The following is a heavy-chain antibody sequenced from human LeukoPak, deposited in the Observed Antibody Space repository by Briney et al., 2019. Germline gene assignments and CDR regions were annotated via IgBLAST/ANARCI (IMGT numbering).Heavy chain of an antibody. CDR3: ARDRAVTQDWVEFDP. CDR2: IWYDGSNK. J-gene: IGHJ5*02. V-gene: IGHV3-33*01. CDR1: GFIFSTYG. D-gene: IGHD4-17*01. Sequence: GGSLRLSCAASGFIFSTYGMHWVRQAPGKGLEWVAVIWYDGSNKYYADSVKGRFTISRDNSKNTMYLQMNRLRVEDTAVYFCARDRAVTQDWVEFDPWGQGTLVTVSS.